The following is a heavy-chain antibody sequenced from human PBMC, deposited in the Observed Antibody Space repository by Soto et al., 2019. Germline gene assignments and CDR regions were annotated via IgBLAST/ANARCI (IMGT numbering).Heavy chain of an antibody. CDR3: ARDQIPGPPDYCDY. CDR2: ISYNGDTT. Sequence: QVQLVESGGDVVQPGRSLRLSCAASGFAFSSYAMHWVRQAPGKGLEWVAVISYNGDTTYYAESVKGRFTISRDNSKNTLYLQMNSLRAGDTAVYYCARDQIPGPPDYCDYWGQGTPVTVSS. V-gene: IGHV3-30-3*01. J-gene: IGHJ4*02. CDR1: GFAFSSYA.